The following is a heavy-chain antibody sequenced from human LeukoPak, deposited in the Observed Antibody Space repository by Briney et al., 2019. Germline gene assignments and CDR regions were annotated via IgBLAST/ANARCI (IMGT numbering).Heavy chain of an antibody. CDR1: GFTVSSNY. CDR3: ARGPVTTEFDY. Sequence: GGSLRLSCAASGFTVSSNYISWVRQAPGKGLEWVSVIYSGGSTYYADSVKGRFTISRDNSKNTLYLQMNSLRAEDTAVYYCARGPVTTEFDYWGQGTLVTVSS. D-gene: IGHD4-17*01. CDR2: IYSGGST. J-gene: IGHJ4*02. V-gene: IGHV3-53*01.